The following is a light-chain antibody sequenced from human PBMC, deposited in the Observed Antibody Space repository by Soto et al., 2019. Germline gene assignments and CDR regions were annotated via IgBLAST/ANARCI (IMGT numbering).Light chain of an antibody. CDR2: DDT. V-gene: IGLV3-21*02. CDR3: QVWDSSSDHFV. Sequence: SFDLIQPPSVSGAPGQTARMTCVGDTIGGISVHWYQQKPGQAPVLVVHDDTDRPSGIPERFSGSKYGNTATLAISWVEAGDEADYYCQVWDSSSDHFVFGTGTKVTVL. CDR1: TIGGIS. J-gene: IGLJ1*01.